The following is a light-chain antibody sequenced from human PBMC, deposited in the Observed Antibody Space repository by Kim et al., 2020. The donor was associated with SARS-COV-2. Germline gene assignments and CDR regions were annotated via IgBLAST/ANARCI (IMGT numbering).Light chain of an antibody. CDR1: QGICIW. V-gene: IGKV1-12*02. CDR2: AAS. Sequence: SASVRASVTFTCRARQGICIWLAWYQQEPWKAPKLLIYAASSLQSGVPSRFGCSGSGTDFTLSVSSLQPEDFASCYCQLANSFPSFGGGTKLDIK. CDR3: QLANSFPS. J-gene: IGKJ4*01.